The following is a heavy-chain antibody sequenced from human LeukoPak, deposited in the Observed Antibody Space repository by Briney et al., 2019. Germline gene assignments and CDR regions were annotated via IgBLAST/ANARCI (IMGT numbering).Heavy chain of an antibody. Sequence: GGSLRLSCAASGFTFSSYSMNWVRQAPGKGLEWVSSISSSSSYIYYADSVKGRFTISRDNAKNSLCLQMNSLRAEDTAVYYCARDAPFWSGYYEADYWGQGTLVTVSS. J-gene: IGHJ4*02. V-gene: IGHV3-21*01. CDR2: ISSSSSYI. CDR1: GFTFSSYS. CDR3: ARDAPFWSGYYEADY. D-gene: IGHD3-3*01.